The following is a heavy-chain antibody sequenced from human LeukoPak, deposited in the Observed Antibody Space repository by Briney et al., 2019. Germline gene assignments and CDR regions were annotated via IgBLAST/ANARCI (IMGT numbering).Heavy chain of an antibody. CDR2: ISYDGNNK. Sequence: PGGSVRLFRAASGFTLTNYDMHWVSQAPGKGLEWVAVISYDGNNKYYADSVKGRFTISRDNSKNTLNVQMNSLRAEDTAVYYCARNLMVSRSYYPHGYWGPGTMVPVSS. V-gene: IGHV3-30-3*01. J-gene: IGHJ4*02. D-gene: IGHD3-10*01. CDR3: ARNLMVSRSYYPHGY. CDR1: GFTLTNYD.